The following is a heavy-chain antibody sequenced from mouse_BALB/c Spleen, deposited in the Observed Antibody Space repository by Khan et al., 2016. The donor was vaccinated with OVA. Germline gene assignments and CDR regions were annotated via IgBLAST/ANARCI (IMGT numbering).Heavy chain of an antibody. CDR3: ARSPTIITQFSN. D-gene: IGHD2-12*01. CDR2: INPTTGYP. Sequence: QVQLKQSGAELAKPGASVKMSCKASGYTFTSYWMHWVKQRPGQGLEWIGFINPTTGYPDYNQKFKDKATLSADNSSSTASMQLGSLTSEDAAVYYCARSPTIITQFSNWGQGTLVTVSA. V-gene: IGHV1-7*01. J-gene: IGHJ3*01. CDR1: GYTFTSYW.